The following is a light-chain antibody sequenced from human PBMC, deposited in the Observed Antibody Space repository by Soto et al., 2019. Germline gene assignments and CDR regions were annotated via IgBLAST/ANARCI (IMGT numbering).Light chain of an antibody. Sequence: DSQMTQSPSTLSTSVGDRVTISCRASQSISSWLAWYQQKPGKAPKLLIYDASSLESGVPSRFNGSGSGTEFTLTIGNLQPDDFATYYCQQYNSYPHTFGQGTKVDIK. J-gene: IGKJ2*01. V-gene: IGKV1-5*01. CDR2: DAS. CDR3: QQYNSYPHT. CDR1: QSISSW.